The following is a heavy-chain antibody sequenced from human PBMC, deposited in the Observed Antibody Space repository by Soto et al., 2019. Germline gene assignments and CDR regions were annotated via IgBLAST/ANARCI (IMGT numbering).Heavy chain of an antibody. D-gene: IGHD2-2*01. CDR2: ISYDGSNK. CDR3: AKGRDIVLVPAAILTYGMDV. Sequence: PGGSLRLSCAASGFTFSSYGMHWVRQAPGKGLEWVAVISYDGSNKYYADSVKGRFTISRDNSKNTLYLQMNSLRAEDTAVYYCAKGRDIVLVPAAILTYGMDVWGQGTTVTVSS. J-gene: IGHJ6*02. V-gene: IGHV3-30*18. CDR1: GFTFSSYG.